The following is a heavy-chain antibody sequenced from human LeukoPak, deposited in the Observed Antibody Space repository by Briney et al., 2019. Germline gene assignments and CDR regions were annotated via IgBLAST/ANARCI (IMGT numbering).Heavy chain of an antibody. J-gene: IGHJ6*03. CDR3: ASGVYLEWLFPDYYYYMDV. V-gene: IGHV4-34*01. D-gene: IGHD3-3*01. CDR2: INHSGST. CDR1: GGSFSGYY. Sequence: KPSETLSLTCAVYGGSFSGYYWSWIRQPPGKGLEWIGEINHSGSTNYNPSLKSRVTISVDTSKNQFSLKLSSVTAADTAVYYCASGVYLEWLFPDYYYYMDVWGKGTTVTVSS.